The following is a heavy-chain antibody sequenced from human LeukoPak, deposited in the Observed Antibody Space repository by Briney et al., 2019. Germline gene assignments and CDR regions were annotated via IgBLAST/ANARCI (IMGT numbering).Heavy chain of an antibody. J-gene: IGHJ5*02. D-gene: IGHD6-13*01. CDR1: GYTFTSYD. CDR3: ARGWSSSWSDDNWFDP. V-gene: IGHV1-8*03. CDR2: MNPNSGNT. Sequence: GASVKVSCKASGYTFTSYDINWVRQATGQGLEWMGWMNPNSGNTGYAQKFQGRVTITRNTSISTAYMELSSLRSEDTAAYYCARGWSSSWSDDNWFDPWGQGTLVTVSS.